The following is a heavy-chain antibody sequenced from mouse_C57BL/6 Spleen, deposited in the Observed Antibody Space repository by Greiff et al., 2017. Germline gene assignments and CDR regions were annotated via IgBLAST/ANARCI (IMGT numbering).Heavy chain of an antibody. CDR3: ARLPRHYYGSSDWYFDV. CDR2: ISNLAYSI. V-gene: IGHV5-15*01. J-gene: IGHJ1*03. D-gene: IGHD1-1*01. Sequence: EVHLVESGGGLVQPGGSLKLSCAASGFTFSDYGMAWVRQAPRKGPEWVAFISNLAYSIYYADTVTGRFTISRENAKNTLYLEMSSLRSEDTAMYYCARLPRHYYGSSDWYFDVWGTGTTVTVSS. CDR1: GFTFSDYG.